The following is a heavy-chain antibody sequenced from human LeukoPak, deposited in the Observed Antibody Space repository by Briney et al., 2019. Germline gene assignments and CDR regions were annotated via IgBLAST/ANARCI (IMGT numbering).Heavy chain of an antibody. V-gene: IGHV4-34*01. Sequence: SETLSLTCAVYGGSFSGYYWSWIRQPPGKGLEWIGEINHSGSTNYNPSLKSRVTISVDTSKNQFSLKLSSVTAADTAVYYCARGLGIAVAASSEWFDPWGQGTLVTVSS. CDR3: ARGLGIAVAASSEWFDP. CDR1: GGSFSGYY. CDR2: INHSGST. D-gene: IGHD6-19*01. J-gene: IGHJ5*02.